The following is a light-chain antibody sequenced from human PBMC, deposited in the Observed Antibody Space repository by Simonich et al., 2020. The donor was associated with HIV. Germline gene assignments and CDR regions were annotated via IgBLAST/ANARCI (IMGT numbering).Light chain of an antibody. CDR1: QSVLYSSNNKNY. Sequence: DIVMTQSPDSLAVSLGERATINCKSNQSVLYSSNNKNYLAWYQQKPGQPPKLLIYWASTREAGVPDRFSGSGSGTDFTLTISSLQAEDVAVYYCQQYYGTPLSFGGGTKVEVK. CDR3: QQYYGTPLS. V-gene: IGKV4-1*01. CDR2: WAS. J-gene: IGKJ4*01.